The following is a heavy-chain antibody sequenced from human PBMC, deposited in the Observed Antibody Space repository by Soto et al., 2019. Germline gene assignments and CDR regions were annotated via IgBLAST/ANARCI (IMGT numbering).Heavy chain of an antibody. CDR3: VTCMPTSSWSGFDS. J-gene: IGHJ4*02. CDR2: TRNNVYSYTK. V-gene: IGHV3-72*01. CDR1: GFSFNDHY. D-gene: IGHD6-13*01. Sequence: GGSLRLSCAVSGFSFNDHYTDWVRQAPGKGLEWVGRTRNNVYSYTKGYAPSLAARPAISRDDSRDVLCLQLNVLKTEETAIYYCVTCMPTSSWSGFDSWGRGTLVTVSS.